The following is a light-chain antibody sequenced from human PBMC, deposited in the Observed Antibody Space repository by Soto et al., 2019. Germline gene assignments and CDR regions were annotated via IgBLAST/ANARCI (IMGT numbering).Light chain of an antibody. CDR1: SSDVGGYNY. V-gene: IGLV2-14*01. CDR3: SSYTSSTLV. Sequence: QSALTQPASVSGSPAQSITISCTGTSSDVGGYNYVSWYQQHPGKAPKLIIYEVSNRPSGVSNRFSGPKSGNTASLTISGPQAEDEADYYCSSYTSSTLVFGTGTKVTVL. CDR2: EVS. J-gene: IGLJ1*01.